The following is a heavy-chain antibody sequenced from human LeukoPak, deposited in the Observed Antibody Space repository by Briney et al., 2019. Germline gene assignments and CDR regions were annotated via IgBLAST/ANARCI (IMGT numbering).Heavy chain of an antibody. CDR3: ARGGSWGALGDY. Sequence: SVKVSCKASGGTFSSYTISWVRQAPGQGLERMGRIIPILGIANYAQKFQGRVTVTADKSTSTAYMELSSLRSEDTAVYYCARGGSWGALGDYWGQGTLVTVSS. J-gene: IGHJ4*02. CDR2: IIPILGIA. D-gene: IGHD7-27*01. CDR1: GGTFSSYT. V-gene: IGHV1-69*02.